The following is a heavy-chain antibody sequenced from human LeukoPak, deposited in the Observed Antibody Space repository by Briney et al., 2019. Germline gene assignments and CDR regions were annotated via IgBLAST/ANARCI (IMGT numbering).Heavy chain of an antibody. CDR2: INTNTGNP. V-gene: IGHV7-4-1*02. Sequence: ASVKVSCKASGYTFTNYAMNWVRQAPGQGLEWVGWINTNTGNPTYAQGFTGRFVFSLDTSVSTAYLQISRLKAEDTAVYYCATLQQWLVPYQDPWGQGTLVTVSS. J-gene: IGHJ5*02. D-gene: IGHD6-19*01. CDR1: GYTFTNYA. CDR3: ATLQQWLVPYQDP.